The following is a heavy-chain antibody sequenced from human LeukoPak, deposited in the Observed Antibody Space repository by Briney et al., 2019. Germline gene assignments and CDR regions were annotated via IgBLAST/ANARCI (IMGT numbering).Heavy chain of an antibody. CDR3: ARVKGIAVAGPLDY. Sequence: GGSLRLSCAASGNYWMHWVRQVPGKGLVWVSHINSDGSWTSYADSVKGRFTISRDNAKNSLYLQMNSLRAEDTAVYYCARVKGIAVAGPLDYWGQGTLVTVSS. D-gene: IGHD6-19*01. V-gene: IGHV3-74*01. CDR1: GNYW. J-gene: IGHJ4*02. CDR2: INSDGSWT.